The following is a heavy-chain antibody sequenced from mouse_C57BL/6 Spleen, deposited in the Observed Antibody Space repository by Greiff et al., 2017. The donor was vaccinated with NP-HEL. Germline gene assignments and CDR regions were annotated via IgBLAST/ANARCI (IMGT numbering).Heavy chain of an antibody. CDR2: IYPGGGYT. CDR3: ARSGDYGNLYYFDY. Sequence: VQLQQSGAELVRPGTSVKMSCKASGYTFTNYWIGWVKQRPGQGLEWIGDIYPGGGYTNYNEKFKGKATLTADKSSSTAYMQFSSLTSEDSAIYYCARSGDYGNLYYFDYWGQGTTLTVSS. J-gene: IGHJ2*01. D-gene: IGHD2-1*01. CDR1: GYTFTNYW. V-gene: IGHV1-63*01.